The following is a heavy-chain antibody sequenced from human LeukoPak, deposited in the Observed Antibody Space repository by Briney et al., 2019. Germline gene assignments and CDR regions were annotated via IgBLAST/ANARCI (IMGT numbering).Heavy chain of an antibody. CDR2: INPDGSEK. J-gene: IGHJ4*02. D-gene: IGHD2-15*01. CDR3: AKDIGPASRFDY. CDR1: GFTFSYFW. Sequence: PGGSLRLSCAASGFTFSYFWMSWVRQAPGKGLEWVANINPDGSEKNYVDSVKGRFTISRDNAKNSLYLQMNSLRAEDTALYYCAKDIGPASRFDYWGQGTLVTVSS. V-gene: IGHV3-7*03.